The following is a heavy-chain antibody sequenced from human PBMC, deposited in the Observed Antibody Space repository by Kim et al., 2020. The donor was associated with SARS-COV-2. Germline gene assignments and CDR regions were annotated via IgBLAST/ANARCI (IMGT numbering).Heavy chain of an antibody. J-gene: IGHJ6*02. CDR1: GFTFSSYA. Sequence: GGSLRLSCAASGFTFSSYAMHWVRQAPGKGLEWVAVTSYDGSNKYYADSVKGRFTISRDNSKNTLYLQMNSLRAEDTAVYYCARAYSGSYYYGMDVWGQGTTVTVSS. CDR2: TSYDGSNK. D-gene: IGHD1-26*01. V-gene: IGHV3-30*04. CDR3: ARAYSGSYYYGMDV.